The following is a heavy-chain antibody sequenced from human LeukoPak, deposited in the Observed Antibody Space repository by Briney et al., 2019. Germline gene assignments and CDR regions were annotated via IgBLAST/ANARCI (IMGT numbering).Heavy chain of an antibody. Sequence: PGGSLRLSCVASGFTFNNNWMHWVRQAPGKGLVWVSRINNDGSTTSYADSVKGRFAISRDNAKNSLYLQMNSLRAEDTAFYYCVRAHSYQRSVSWFDPWGQGTLVTVSS. D-gene: IGHD2-15*01. CDR3: VRAHSYQRSVSWFDP. CDR2: INNDGSTT. V-gene: IGHV3-74*01. J-gene: IGHJ5*02. CDR1: GFTFNNNW.